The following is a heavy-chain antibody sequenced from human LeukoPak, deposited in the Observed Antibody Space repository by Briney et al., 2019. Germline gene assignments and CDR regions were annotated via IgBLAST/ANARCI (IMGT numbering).Heavy chain of an antibody. CDR1: GGTFSSYA. V-gene: IGHV1-69*05. J-gene: IGHJ5*02. CDR3: ARDVISTIFGVVSNWFDP. Sequence: SVKVSCKASGGTFSSYAISWVRQAPGQGLEWMGGIIPIFGTANYALKFQGRVTITTDESTSTAYMELSSLRSEDTAVYYCARDVISTIFGVVSNWFDPWGQGTLVTVSS. D-gene: IGHD3-3*01. CDR2: IIPIFGTA.